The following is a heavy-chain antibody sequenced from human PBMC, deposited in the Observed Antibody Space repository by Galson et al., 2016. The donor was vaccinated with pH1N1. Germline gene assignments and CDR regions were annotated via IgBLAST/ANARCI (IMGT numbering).Heavy chain of an antibody. CDR3: ARQEIMTVPGPGAFDI. D-gene: IGHD2-2*01. Sequence: ETLSLTCTVSGDSVTIGIYYWSWVRQPPGKGLEWIGYIYYTGSANYNPSLKSRVTISVDTSKHQFSLKLSSVTAADTAVYYCARQEIMTVPGPGAFDIWGQGTMVTVSS. CDR2: IYYTGSA. V-gene: IGHV4-61*01. CDR1: GDSVTIGIYY. J-gene: IGHJ3*02.